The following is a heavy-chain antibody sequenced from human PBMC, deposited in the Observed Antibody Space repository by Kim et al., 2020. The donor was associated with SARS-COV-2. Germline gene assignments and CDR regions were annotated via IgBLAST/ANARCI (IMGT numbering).Heavy chain of an antibody. D-gene: IGHD6-13*01. CDR2: IYYSGST. J-gene: IGHJ6*02. Sequence: SETLSLTCTVSGGSISSSSYYWGWIRQPPGKGLEWIGSIYYSGSTYYNPSLKSRVTISVDTSKNKFSLKLISVTAGDTAVYYCARTRSSSWYQLTDYSYGMDVWGQGTTVTVSS. CDR3: ARTRSSSWYQLTDYSYGMDV. V-gene: IGHV4-39*01. CDR1: GGSISSSSYY.